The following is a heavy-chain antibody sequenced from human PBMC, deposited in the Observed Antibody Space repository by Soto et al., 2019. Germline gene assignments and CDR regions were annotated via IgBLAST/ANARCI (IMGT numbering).Heavy chain of an antibody. V-gene: IGHV4-39*01. CDR2: IYYSGST. D-gene: IGHD3-3*01. Sequence: SETLSLTCTVSGGSISSSSYYWGWIRQPPGKGLEWIGSIYYSGSTYYNPSLKSRVTISVDTSKNQFSLKLSSVTAADTAVFYCASSGGFLEWPIDYWGQGTLVTVSS. CDR3: ASSGGFLEWPIDY. J-gene: IGHJ4*02. CDR1: GGSISSSSYY.